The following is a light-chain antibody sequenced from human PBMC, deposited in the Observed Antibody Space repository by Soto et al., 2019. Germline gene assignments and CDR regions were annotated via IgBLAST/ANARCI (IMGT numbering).Light chain of an antibody. V-gene: IGKV3-20*01. CDR2: DAY. J-gene: IGKJ5*01. Sequence: ENVLTQAPGTLSLSPVERATLSCRASQSVDNNLAWYQQRPGQAPTLLISDAYTRATGIPDRFSGSGYGTDFTRTSSRLEPEDYALYYCQQYGPSLITFGQGTRLESK. CDR3: QQYGPSLIT. CDR1: QSVDNN.